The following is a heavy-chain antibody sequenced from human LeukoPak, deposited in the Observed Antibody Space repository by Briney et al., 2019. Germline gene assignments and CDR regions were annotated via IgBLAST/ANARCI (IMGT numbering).Heavy chain of an antibody. V-gene: IGHV4-39*07. D-gene: IGHD4-23*01. J-gene: IGHJ5*02. CDR1: GGSISSSSYY. CDR3: ARHTVVTPHNWFDP. CDR2: IYYSGST. Sequence: SETLSLTCTVSGGSISSSSYYWGWIRQPPGKGLEWIGSIYYSGSTYYNPSLKSRVTISVDTSKNQFSLKLSSVTAADTAVYYCARHTVVTPHNWFDPWGQGTLVTVSS.